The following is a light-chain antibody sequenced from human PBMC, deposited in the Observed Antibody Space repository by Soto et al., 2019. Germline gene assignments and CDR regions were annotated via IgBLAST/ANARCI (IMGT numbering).Light chain of an antibody. CDR3: QQADSFPLT. V-gene: IGKV1D-12*01. CDR2: TAT. CDR1: QGISSW. Sequence: IQMTQSPSSVSASVGDSVTITCRASQGISSWLAWYQQKPGEAPSLLIYTATTLQSGVPSRFSASGSGTHFTLTISSLQPEDFATYYCQQADSFPLTFGGGTKVDNK. J-gene: IGKJ4*01.